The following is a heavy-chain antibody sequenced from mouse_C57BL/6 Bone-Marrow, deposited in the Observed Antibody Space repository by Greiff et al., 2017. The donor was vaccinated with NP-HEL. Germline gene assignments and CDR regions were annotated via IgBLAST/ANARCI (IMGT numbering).Heavy chain of an antibody. CDR3: ARKAQVPYAMDY. Sequence: QVQLQQSGAELARPGASVKLSCKASGYTFTSYGISWVKQRTGQGLEWIGEIYPRSGNTYYNEKFKGKATLTADKSSSTAYMELRSLTSEDSAVYFCARKAQVPYAMDYWGQGTSVTVSS. CDR1: GYTFTSYG. D-gene: IGHD3-2*02. V-gene: IGHV1-81*01. CDR2: IYPRSGNT. J-gene: IGHJ4*01.